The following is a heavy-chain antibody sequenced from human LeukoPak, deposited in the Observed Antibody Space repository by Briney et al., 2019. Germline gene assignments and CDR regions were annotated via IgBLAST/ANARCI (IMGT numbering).Heavy chain of an antibody. CDR3: TRVVYYGSGSYYRRNNWFDP. CDR1: GFTFGDYA. CDR2: IKSKAYGGTT. D-gene: IGHD3-10*01. J-gene: IGHJ5*02. V-gene: IGHV3-49*04. Sequence: PGGSLRLSCTASGFTFGDYAMSWVRQAPGKGLEWVGFIKSKAYGGTTEYAASVKGRFTISRDDSKSIAYLQMNSLKTEDTAVYYCTRVVYYGSGSYYRRNNWFDPWGQGTLVTVSS.